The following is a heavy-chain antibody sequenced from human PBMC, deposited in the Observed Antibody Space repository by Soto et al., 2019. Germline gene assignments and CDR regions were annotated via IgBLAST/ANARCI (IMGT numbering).Heavy chain of an antibody. CDR2: IYYSGST. CDR3: ARLGGSYAVPHFDY. Sequence: PSETLSLTCTVSGGSISSSSYYWGWIRQPPGKGLEWIGSIYYSGSTYYNLSLKSRVTISVDTSKNQFSLKLSSVTAADTAVYYCARLGGSYAVPHFDYWGQGTLVTVSS. D-gene: IGHD1-26*01. V-gene: IGHV4-39*01. J-gene: IGHJ4*02. CDR1: GGSISSSSYY.